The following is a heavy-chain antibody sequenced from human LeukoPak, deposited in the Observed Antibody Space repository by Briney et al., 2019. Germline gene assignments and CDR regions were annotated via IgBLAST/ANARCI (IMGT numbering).Heavy chain of an antibody. CDR1: GYTFSSYG. V-gene: IGHV1-18*01. CDR2: IGAYNGNT. J-gene: IGHJ4*02. D-gene: IGHD6-6*01. Sequence: ASVKVSCKAGGYTFSSYGITWVRQAPGQGLEWMGWIGAYNGNTNYAQKLQGRVTMTTDTSTTTAYMGLRSLRSDDTAVYYCARGSSSSLHYWGQGTLVTVSS. CDR3: ARGSSSSLHY.